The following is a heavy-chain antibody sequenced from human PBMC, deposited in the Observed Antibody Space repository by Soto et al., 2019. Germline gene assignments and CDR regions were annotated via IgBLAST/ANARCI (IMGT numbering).Heavy chain of an antibody. J-gene: IGHJ4*02. D-gene: IGHD2-21*02. CDR1: GFIFSNHF. CDR2: ISYDGNSK. Sequence: GAPRPSCAAPGFIFSNHFLHWGPPAPGKGLEWVAVISYDGNSKHYADSVKGRFTISRDNSKSTLYVQMNSLRAEDTAVYYCARSYCGDDCALDHWGQGTLVTVSS. V-gene: IGHV3-30-3*01. CDR3: ARSYCGDDCALDH.